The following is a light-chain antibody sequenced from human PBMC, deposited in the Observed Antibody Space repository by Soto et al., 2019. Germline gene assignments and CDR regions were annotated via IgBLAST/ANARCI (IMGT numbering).Light chain of an antibody. J-gene: IGKJ1*01. CDR2: DAS. V-gene: IGKV3-11*01. CDR1: QYVSSF. Sequence: EIVLTQSPATLSLSPGERATLCCRASQYVSSFLAWYQQKAGQAPRLLIYDASHRATGIPARFSVIVSGTDLTLNINSLEPEDGELYDGQQRYNWPPTFGQGTKVDIK. CDR3: QQRYNWPPT.